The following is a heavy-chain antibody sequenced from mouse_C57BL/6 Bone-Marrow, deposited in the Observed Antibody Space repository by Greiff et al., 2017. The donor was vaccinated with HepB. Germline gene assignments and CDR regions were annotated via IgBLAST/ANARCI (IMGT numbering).Heavy chain of an antibody. Sequence: QVQLKESGAELARPGASVKMSCKASGYTFTSYTMHWVKQRPGQGLEWIGYINPSSGYTKYNQKFKDKATLTADKSSSTAYMQLSSLTSEDSAVYYCARGDYYGSSYRFAYWGQGTLVTVSA. V-gene: IGHV1-4*01. J-gene: IGHJ3*01. CDR2: INPSSGYT. D-gene: IGHD1-1*01. CDR3: ARGDYYGSSYRFAY. CDR1: GYTFTSYT.